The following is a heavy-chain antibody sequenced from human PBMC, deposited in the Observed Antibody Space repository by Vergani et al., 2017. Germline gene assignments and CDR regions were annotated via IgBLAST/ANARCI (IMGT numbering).Heavy chain of an antibody. V-gene: IGHV4-31*03. J-gene: IGHJ4*02. Sequence: QVQLQESGPGLVKPSQTLSLTLTLPGRPIRSGGYYCSWIRQHPGKGLEWIGYLYYSGSTYYNPSLKSRVTISVDTSKNQFSLKLSSVTAADTAVYYCARGPNYDSSGFDFDYWGQGTLVTVSS. CDR2: LYYSGST. CDR1: GRPIRSGGYY. D-gene: IGHD3-22*01. CDR3: ARGPNYDSSGFDFDY.